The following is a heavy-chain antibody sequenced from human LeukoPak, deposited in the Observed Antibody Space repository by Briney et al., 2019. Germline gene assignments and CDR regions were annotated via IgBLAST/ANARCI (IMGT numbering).Heavy chain of an antibody. D-gene: IGHD2-15*01. CDR2: ISSGSSTI. CDR3: AKIGSLSYYYGMDV. CDR1: GFMFSGYS. Sequence: GGSLRLSCAASGFMFSGYSMNWVRQAPGKGLEWVSYISSGSSTIYYADSVKGRFTISRDNSKNTLYLQMNSLRAEDTAVYYCAKIGSLSYYYGMDVWGQGTTVTVSS. J-gene: IGHJ6*02. V-gene: IGHV3-48*01.